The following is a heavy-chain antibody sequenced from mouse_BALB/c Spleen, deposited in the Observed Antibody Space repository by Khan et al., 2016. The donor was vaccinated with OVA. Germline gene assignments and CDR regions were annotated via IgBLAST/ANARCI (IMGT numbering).Heavy chain of an antibody. D-gene: IGHD2-1*01. CDR1: GFTFSSYA. CDR3: ARHASYVNYGWFAY. J-gene: IGHJ3*01. CDR2: ISSGGSYT. V-gene: IGHV5-9-3*01. Sequence: EVELVESGGGLVKPGGSLKLSCAASGFTFSSYAMSWVRQTPEKRLEWVATISSGGSYTYYPDSVKGRFTISRDNANNTLYLQMSSLRSEDTAMDYCARHASYVNYGWFAYWGQGTLVTVSA.